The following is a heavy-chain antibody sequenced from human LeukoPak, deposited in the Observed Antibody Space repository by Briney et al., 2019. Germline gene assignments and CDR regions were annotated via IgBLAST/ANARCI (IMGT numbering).Heavy chain of an antibody. Sequence: GRSLRLSCAASGFTFSTYAMHWVRQAPGKGLEWVAVIWYDGSNKYYADSVKGRFTISRDNSKNTLYLQMNSLRAEDTAVYYCAEDLSLTFSSGPHDWGQGTLVTVPS. D-gene: IGHD6-19*01. J-gene: IGHJ4*02. CDR1: GFTFSTYA. CDR3: AEDLSLTFSSGPHD. CDR2: IWYDGSNK. V-gene: IGHV3-33*06.